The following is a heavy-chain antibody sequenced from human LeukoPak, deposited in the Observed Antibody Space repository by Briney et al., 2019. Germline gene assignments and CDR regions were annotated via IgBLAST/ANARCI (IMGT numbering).Heavy chain of an antibody. J-gene: IGHJ4*02. CDR2: IIPIFGTA. CDR3: ARASRQLWLLRPFDY. D-gene: IGHD5-18*01. CDR1: GGTFSSYA. Sequence: SVKVSCKASGGTFSSYAISWVRQAPGQGLEWMGGIIPIFGTANYAQKFQGRVTITADESTSTAHMELSSLRSEDTAVYYCARASRQLWLLRPFDYWGQGTLVTVSS. V-gene: IGHV1-69*13.